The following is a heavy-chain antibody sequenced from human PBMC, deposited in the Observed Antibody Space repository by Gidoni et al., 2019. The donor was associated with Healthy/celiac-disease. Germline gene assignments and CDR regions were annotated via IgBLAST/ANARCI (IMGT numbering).Heavy chain of an antibody. Sequence: EVQLVESGGGLVQPGGSLSLSCAASGFNFCGYTLNWVRQAPGKGLEWVSYISSSSSTIYYADSVKGRFTISRDNAKNSLYLQMNSLRDEDTAVYYCARRSLLDFWSGYPGYYFDYWGQGTLVTVSS. V-gene: IGHV3-48*02. CDR3: ARRSLLDFWSGYPGYYFDY. CDR2: ISSSSSTI. J-gene: IGHJ4*02. CDR1: GFNFCGYT. D-gene: IGHD3-3*01.